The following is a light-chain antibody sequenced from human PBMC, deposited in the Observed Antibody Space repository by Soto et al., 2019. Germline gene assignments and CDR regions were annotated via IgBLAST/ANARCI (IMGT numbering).Light chain of an antibody. CDR2: DAS. CDR1: QTISSW. V-gene: IGKV1-5*01. J-gene: IGKJ4*01. CDR3: QQYNNWPLN. Sequence: IQMTHSPSTLSASVRDRVAITCRASQTISSWLAWFQQRPGKAPKLLIYDASTLKSGVPSRFSGSGSGTEFTLTISSLQSEDFAAYYCQQYNNWPLNFGGGTKVDI.